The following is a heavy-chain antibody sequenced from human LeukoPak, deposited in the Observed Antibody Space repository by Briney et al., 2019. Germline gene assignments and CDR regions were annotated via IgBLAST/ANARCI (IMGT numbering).Heavy chain of an antibody. CDR2: ISGSGGST. J-gene: IGHJ4*02. CDR3: AKFDSSSFYFDY. CDR1: GFTFSSYA. V-gene: IGHV3-23*01. D-gene: IGHD6-6*01. Sequence: PGGSLRLSCAASGFTFSSYAMSWVRQAPGKGLEWVSAISGSGGSTYYADSVKGRFTISRDNSKNTLYLQMDSLRAEDTAVYYCAKFDSSSFYFDYWGQGTLVTVSS.